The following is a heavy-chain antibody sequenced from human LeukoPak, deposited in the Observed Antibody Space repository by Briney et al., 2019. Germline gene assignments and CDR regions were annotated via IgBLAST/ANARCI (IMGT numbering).Heavy chain of an antibody. V-gene: IGHV4-34*01. CDR2: INHSGST. CDR1: GGSFSGYY. J-gene: IGHJ3*02. Sequence: SETLSLTCAVYGGSFSGYYWSWIRQPPGKGLEWIGEINHSGSTNYNPSLKSRVTISVDTSKNQFSLKLSSVTAADTAVYYRARRSGDDAFDIWGQGTMVTVSS. CDR3: ARRSGDDAFDI.